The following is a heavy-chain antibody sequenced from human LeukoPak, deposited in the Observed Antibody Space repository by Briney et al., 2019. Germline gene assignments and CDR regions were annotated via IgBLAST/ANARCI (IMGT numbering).Heavy chain of an antibody. CDR3: ASYYYDSSGSFDY. D-gene: IGHD3-22*01. V-gene: IGHV3-7*01. J-gene: IGHJ4*02. CDR1: GFTSSSYW. CDR2: IKQDGSEK. Sequence: GGSLRLSCAASGFTSSSYWMSWVRQAPGKGLEWVANIKQDGSEKYYVDSVKGRFTISRDNAKNSLYLQMNSLRAEDTAVYYCASYYYDSSGSFDYWGQGTLVTVSS.